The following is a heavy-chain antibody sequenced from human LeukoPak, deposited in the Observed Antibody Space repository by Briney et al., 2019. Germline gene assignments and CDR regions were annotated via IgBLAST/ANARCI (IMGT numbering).Heavy chain of an antibody. Sequence: GGSLRLSCAASGFTFSSYEMNWVRQAPGKGLEWVSYISSSGSTIYYADSVKGRFTISRDNAKNSLYLQMNSLRAEDTAVYCCARDRPAIVGAVVFDYWGQGTLVTVSS. CDR2: ISSSGSTI. D-gene: IGHD1-26*01. J-gene: IGHJ4*02. V-gene: IGHV3-48*03. CDR3: ARDRPAIVGAVVFDY. CDR1: GFTFSSYE.